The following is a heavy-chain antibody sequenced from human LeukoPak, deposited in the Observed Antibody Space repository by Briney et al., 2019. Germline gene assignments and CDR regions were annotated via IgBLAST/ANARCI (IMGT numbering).Heavy chain of an antibody. CDR3: ARGAATGYYFDY. J-gene: IGHJ4*02. Sequence: SETLSLTCAVYGGPFSGYYWSWIRQPPGKGLEWIGEINHSGSTNYNPSLKSRVTISVDTSKNQFSLKLSSVTAADTAVYYCARGAATGYYFDYWGQGTLVTVSS. D-gene: IGHD6-25*01. V-gene: IGHV4-34*01. CDR2: INHSGST. CDR1: GGPFSGYY.